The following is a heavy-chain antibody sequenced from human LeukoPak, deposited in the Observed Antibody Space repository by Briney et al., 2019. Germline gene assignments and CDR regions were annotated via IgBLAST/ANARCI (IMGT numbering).Heavy chain of an antibody. V-gene: IGHV3-53*05. CDR2: IYSGGST. CDR1: GFTVSSNY. Sequence: PGGSLRLSCAASGFTVSSNYMSWVRQAPGKGLEWVSVIYSGGSTYYADSVKGRFTISRDNSKNTLYLQMNSLRAEDTAVYYCAKDRVGITMIVVVPIDAFDIWGQGTMVTVSS. CDR3: AKDRVGITMIVVVPIDAFDI. J-gene: IGHJ3*02. D-gene: IGHD3-22*01.